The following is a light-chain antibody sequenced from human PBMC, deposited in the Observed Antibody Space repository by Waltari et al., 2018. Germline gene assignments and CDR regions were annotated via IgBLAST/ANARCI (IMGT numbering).Light chain of an antibody. V-gene: IGLV2-14*01. CDR3: SLYTRRNTPSSV. CDR1: SSDIGGYDY. Sequence: QSALTQPASVSGPPGQSITISCTGTSSDIGGYDYDSWYQQHPGKAPKLLIYEVTNRPSRFPKRITGSKSGIKASLAISGLQPEYEADYYCSLYTRRNTPSSVFGTGTQVTVL. J-gene: IGLJ1*01. CDR2: EVT.